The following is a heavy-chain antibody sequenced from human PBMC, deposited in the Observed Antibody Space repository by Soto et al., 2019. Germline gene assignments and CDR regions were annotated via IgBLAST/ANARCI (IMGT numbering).Heavy chain of an antibody. D-gene: IGHD6-13*01. CDR2: ISASAANT. CDR3: AKQWEGSSSPIDS. Sequence: EVQLLESGGDLVQPGGSLRLACAGSGFSLSSYAMTWVRQAPGKGLEWVSAISASAANTYYVDYVKGRFTISRDNSRNTLYLQMSSIRARDTAIYYCAKQWEGSSSPIDSWGQGTLVTVSS. CDR1: GFSLSSYA. J-gene: IGHJ4*02. V-gene: IGHV3-23*01.